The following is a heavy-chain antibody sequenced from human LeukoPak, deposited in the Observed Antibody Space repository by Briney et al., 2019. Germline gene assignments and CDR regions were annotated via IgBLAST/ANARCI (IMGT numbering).Heavy chain of an antibody. CDR1: GFTFSSYA. CDR3: ARGRGDY. D-gene: IGHD3-10*01. CDR2: ISYDGSNK. J-gene: IGHJ4*02. V-gene: IGHV3-30*01. Sequence: GGSLRLSCAASGFTFSSYAMHWVRQAPGKGLEWVAVISYDGSNKYYADSVRGRFTISRDNSKNTLYLQMNSLRAEDTAVYYCARGRGDYWGQGTLVTVSS.